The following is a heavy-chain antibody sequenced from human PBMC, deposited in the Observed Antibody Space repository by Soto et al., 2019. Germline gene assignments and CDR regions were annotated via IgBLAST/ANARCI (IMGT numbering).Heavy chain of an antibody. Sequence: QVQLVQSGAEVKKPGASVKVSCKASGYTFTSYYMHWVRQAPGQGLEWMGIINPSGGSTSYAQKFQGRVTMTRDTSTSTVYMELSSLRSEDTALYYCAREGIYYDFWSGYFNWFDPWGQGTLVTVSS. CDR3: AREGIYYDFWSGYFNWFDP. V-gene: IGHV1-46*01. CDR2: INPSGGST. D-gene: IGHD3-3*01. J-gene: IGHJ5*02. CDR1: GYTFTSYY.